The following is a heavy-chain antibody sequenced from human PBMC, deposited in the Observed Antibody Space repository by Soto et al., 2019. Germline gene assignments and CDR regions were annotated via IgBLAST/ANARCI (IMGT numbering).Heavy chain of an antibody. V-gene: IGHV4-59*08. J-gene: IGHJ4*02. CDR1: GGSISSYY. CDR3: ASMGYHYGSGSYPLDY. CDR2: MYNSGST. D-gene: IGHD3-10*01. Sequence: QVQLQESGPGLVKPSETLSLTCTVSGGSISSYYWTWIRQPPGKGLEWIGFMYNSGSTHYNPSLNSRVTRSLDTSKNQFTLNLRSVTAADTAVYYWASMGYHYGSGSYPLDYWGQGTLVTVSS.